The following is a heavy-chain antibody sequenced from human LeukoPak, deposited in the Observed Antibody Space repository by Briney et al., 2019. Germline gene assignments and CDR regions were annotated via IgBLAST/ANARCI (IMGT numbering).Heavy chain of an antibody. CDR3: ARVYQGVSLFDGIDY. D-gene: IGHD3-10*01. J-gene: IGHJ4*02. V-gene: IGHV3-21*01. CDR2: ITSSSSYT. Sequence: PGGSLRLSCAASGFTFNSYHMNWVRQAPGKGLEWVSSITSSSSYTYYAESVKGRFTISRDNAENSLYLQMNSLRAEDTAVYYCARVYQGVSLFDGIDYWGQGTLVTVSS. CDR1: GFTFNSYH.